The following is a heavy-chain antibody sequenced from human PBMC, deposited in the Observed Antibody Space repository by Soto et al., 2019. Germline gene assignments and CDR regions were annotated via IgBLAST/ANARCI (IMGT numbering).Heavy chain of an antibody. CDR3: TRGILHYDFWSGYYAPDAFDI. J-gene: IGHJ3*02. D-gene: IGHD3-3*01. CDR1: GFTCGDYA. CDR2: IRSKAYGGTT. Sequence: GGSLRLSCTASGFTCGDYAMSWFRQAQGKGLEWVGFIRSKAYGGTTEYAASVKGRFTISRDDSKSIAYLQMNSLKTEDTAVYYCTRGILHYDFWSGYYAPDAFDIWGQGPMVTVS. V-gene: IGHV3-49*03.